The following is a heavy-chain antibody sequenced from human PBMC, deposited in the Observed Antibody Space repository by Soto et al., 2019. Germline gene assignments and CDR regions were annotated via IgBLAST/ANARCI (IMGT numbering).Heavy chain of an antibody. Sequence: SETLSLPCTVSGDSISTYYWSWVRQPPGKGPEWIGYIYYTGSTNYNSSLKSRVTISVDTSKNQFSLKLSSVTAADTAVYYCARGRYDVLTGYYPWSYHYYMDVWGKGTTVTVSS. D-gene: IGHD3-9*01. CDR3: ARGRYDVLTGYYPWSYHYYMDV. CDR1: GDSISTYY. CDR2: IYYTGST. J-gene: IGHJ6*03. V-gene: IGHV4-59*01.